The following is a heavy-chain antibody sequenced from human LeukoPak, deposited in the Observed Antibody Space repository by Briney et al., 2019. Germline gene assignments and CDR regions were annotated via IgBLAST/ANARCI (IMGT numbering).Heavy chain of an antibody. CDR3: GSSSGSYGD. J-gene: IGHJ4*02. CDR2: INHSGST. Sequence: SETLSLTCAVYGGSFSGYYWRWIRQPPGKGLEGIGEINHSGSTNPNPSLKSRVTISVDTSKNQLSLTLSSVTAADMAVYYCGSSSGSYGDWGQGTLVTVSS. CDR1: GGSFSGYY. V-gene: IGHV4-34*01. D-gene: IGHD1-26*01.